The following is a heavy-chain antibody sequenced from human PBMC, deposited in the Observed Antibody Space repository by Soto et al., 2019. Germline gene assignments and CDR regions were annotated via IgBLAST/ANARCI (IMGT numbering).Heavy chain of an antibody. CDR3: ARGNRYSSGWYAVRP. V-gene: IGHV4-34*01. Sequence: SETLSLTCAVYGGSFSGYYWSWIRQPPGKGLEWIGEINHSGSTNYNPSLKSRVTISVDTSKNQFSLKLSSVTAADTAVYYCARGNRYSSGWYAVRPWGQGTLVTVSS. CDR2: INHSGST. D-gene: IGHD6-19*01. CDR1: GGSFSGYY. J-gene: IGHJ5*02.